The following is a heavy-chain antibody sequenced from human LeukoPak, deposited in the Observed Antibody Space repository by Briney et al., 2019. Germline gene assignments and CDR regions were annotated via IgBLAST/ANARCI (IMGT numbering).Heavy chain of an antibody. CDR1: GFTFEDYA. V-gene: IGHV3-9*01. Sequence: GGSLRLSCAASGFTFEDYAMHWVRRVPGKGLEWVAGNIGYAESVKGRFTISRDNAENTLHLQVNSLRTEDTALYFCARDAWRRAFNYGMDVWGQGTTVAVSS. J-gene: IGHJ6*02. CDR2: NI. CDR3: ARDAWRRAFNYGMDV. D-gene: IGHD5-12*01.